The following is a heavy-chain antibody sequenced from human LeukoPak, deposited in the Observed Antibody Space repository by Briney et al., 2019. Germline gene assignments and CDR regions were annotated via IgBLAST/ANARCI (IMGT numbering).Heavy chain of an antibody. CDR3: ARASSSWYFDY. V-gene: IGHV4-59*01. CDR2: IYYSGST. D-gene: IGHD6-13*01. J-gene: IGHJ4*02. CDR1: GGSISSYY. Sequence: SETLSLTCTVSGGSISSYYWSWIRQPPGKGLERIGYIYYSGSTNYNPSLKSRVTISVDTSKNQFSLKLSSVTAADTAVYYCARASSSWYFDYWGQGTLVTVSS.